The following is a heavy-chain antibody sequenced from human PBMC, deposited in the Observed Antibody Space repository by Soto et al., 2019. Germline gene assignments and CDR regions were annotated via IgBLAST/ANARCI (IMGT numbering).Heavy chain of an antibody. CDR3: AHRVLRTVFGLVTTTAIYFDF. J-gene: IGHJ4*02. CDR2: IYWDDDK. Sequence: QITLNESGPTQVKPRQTLTLTCTFSGFSLTTSGVGVGWIRQSPGKAPEWLALIYWDDDKRYSPSLKSRLTIPTDTSKNQVVLTMADLDPADPAAYYCAHRVLRTVFGLVTTTAIYFDFWGQGTPVAVSS. CDR1: GFSLTTSGVG. V-gene: IGHV2-5*02. D-gene: IGHD3-3*01.